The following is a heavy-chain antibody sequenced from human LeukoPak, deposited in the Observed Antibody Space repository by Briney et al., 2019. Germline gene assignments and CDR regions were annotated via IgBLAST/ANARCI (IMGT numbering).Heavy chain of an antibody. CDR3: AREIVVVSAARGTMVREGYYYYMDV. CDR1: GGSISSGSYY. J-gene: IGHJ6*03. CDR2: IYTSGST. Sequence: KPSETLSLTCTVSGGSISSGSYYWSWIRQPAGKGLEWIGRIYTSGSTNYNLSLKSRVTISVDTSKNQFSLKLSSVTAADTAVYYCAREIVVVSAARGTMVREGYYYYMDVWGKGTTVTVSS. D-gene: IGHD2-2*01. V-gene: IGHV4-61*02.